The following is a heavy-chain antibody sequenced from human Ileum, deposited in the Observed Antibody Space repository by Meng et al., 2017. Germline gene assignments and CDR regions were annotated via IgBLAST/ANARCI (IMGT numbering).Heavy chain of an antibody. CDR2: MSASGGST. V-gene: IGHV3-23*01. CDR3: AKNAKIGYCGGDCYSDY. D-gene: IGHD2-21*02. J-gene: IGHJ4*02. Sequence: GGSLRLSCAASGFTFSSYAMHWVRQAPGKGLEWVSAMSASGGSTYYADSAKGRFTISRDNSKNTLFLQMDSLRAEDTAVYYCAKNAKIGYCGGDCYSDYWGQGALVTVSS. CDR1: GFTFSSYA.